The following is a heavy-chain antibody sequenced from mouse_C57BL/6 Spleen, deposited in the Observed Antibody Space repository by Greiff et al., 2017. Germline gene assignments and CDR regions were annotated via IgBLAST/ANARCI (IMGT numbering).Heavy chain of an antibody. D-gene: IGHD2-13*01. J-gene: IGHJ2*01. V-gene: IGHV1-82*01. CDR1: GYAFSSSW. CDR3: ARVTVDY. CDR2: IYPGDGDT. Sequence: QVQLQQSGPELVKPGASVKISCKASGYAFSSSWMNWVKQRPGKGLEWIGRIYPGDGDTNYNGKFKGKATLTADKSSSTAYMQLSSLTSEDSAVYFCARVTVDYWGQGTTLTVSS.